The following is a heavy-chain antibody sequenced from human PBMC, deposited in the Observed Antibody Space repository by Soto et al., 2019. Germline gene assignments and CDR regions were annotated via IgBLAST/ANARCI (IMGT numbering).Heavy chain of an antibody. J-gene: IGHJ5*02. V-gene: IGHV1-46*01. CDR1: GYTFTSYY. D-gene: IGHD3-10*01. CDR2: INPSGGST. CDR3: ARDTYGSGSYYRTATGNNWFDP. Sequence: QVQLVQSGAEVKKPGASVKVSCKASGYTFTSYYMHWVRQAPGQGLEWMGIINPSGGSTSYAQKFQGRVTMTRDTSTSTVYMELSSLRSEDTAVYYCARDTYGSGSYYRTATGNNWFDPWGQGTLVTVSS.